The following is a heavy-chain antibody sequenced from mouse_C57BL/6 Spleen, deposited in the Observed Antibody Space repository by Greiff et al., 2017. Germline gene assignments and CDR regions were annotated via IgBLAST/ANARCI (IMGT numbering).Heavy chain of an antibody. V-gene: IGHV5-17*01. CDR1: GFTFSDYG. CDR2: ISSGSSNI. CDR3: ARETTEYYYAMDY. Sequence: EVKLMESGGGLVKPGGSLKLSCAASGFTFSDYGMHWVRQAPEKGLEWVAYISSGSSNITYADTVKGRLTISRDNAKNTRFLQMTSLRSEDTAMYYCARETTEYYYAMDYWGQGTSVTVSS. D-gene: IGHD1-1*01. J-gene: IGHJ4*01.